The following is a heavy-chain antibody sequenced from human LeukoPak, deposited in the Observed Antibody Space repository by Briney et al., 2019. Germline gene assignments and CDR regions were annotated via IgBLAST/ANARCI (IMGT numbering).Heavy chain of an antibody. V-gene: IGHV1-2*02. J-gene: IGHJ6*02. CDR2: INPNTGGT. CDR3: ARDQLPVAGTVYYYGMDV. D-gene: IGHD6-19*01. Sequence: GASVKVSCKASGYTFTGYFMHWVRQAPGQGLEWMGWINPNTGGTNYAQKFQGRVTMTRDTSISTAYMELSRLRSDDTAVYYCARDQLPVAGTVYYYGMDVWGQGTTVTVSS. CDR1: GYTFTGYF.